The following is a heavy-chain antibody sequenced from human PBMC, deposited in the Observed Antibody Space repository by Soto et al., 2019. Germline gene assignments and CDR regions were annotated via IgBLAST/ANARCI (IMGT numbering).Heavy chain of an antibody. V-gene: IGHV3-23*01. Sequence: GGSLRLSCASSGFTFSSYPMSWVRQAPGKGLEWVSAISVTAGSTYYADSVKGRFTISRDNSTNTLYPQMNSLRAEDTAVYYCAKDKDGIVVVPAAMKIHRLDYWGQGTLVTVSS. CDR3: AKDKDGIVVVPAAMKIHRLDY. CDR1: GFTFSSYP. CDR2: ISVTAGST. D-gene: IGHD2-2*01. J-gene: IGHJ4*02.